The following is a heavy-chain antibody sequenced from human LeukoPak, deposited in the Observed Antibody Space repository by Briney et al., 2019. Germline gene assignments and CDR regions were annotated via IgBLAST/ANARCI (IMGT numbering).Heavy chain of an antibody. D-gene: IGHD2-8*01. Sequence: SETLSLTCTVSGVSISSGDYYWSWIRQPPGKGLEWIGYIYYSGSTYYNPSLKSRVTISVDTSKNQFSLKLSSVTAADTAVYYCAGRYCTNGVCYLYDYWGQGTLVTVSS. J-gene: IGHJ4*02. CDR1: GVSISSGDYY. CDR2: IYYSGST. CDR3: AGRYCTNGVCYLYDY. V-gene: IGHV4-30-4*01.